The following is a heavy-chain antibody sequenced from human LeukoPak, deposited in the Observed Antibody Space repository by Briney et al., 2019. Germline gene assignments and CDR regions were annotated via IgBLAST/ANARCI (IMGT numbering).Heavy chain of an antibody. D-gene: IGHD6-13*01. CDR2: IIPIFGTA. J-gene: IGHJ4*02. CDR1: GGTFSSFA. CDR3: ARYSSSWRTYFDY. V-gene: IGHV1-69*13. Sequence: SVKVSCKASGGTFSSFAISWVRQAPGQGLEWMGGIIPIFGTANYAQKFQGRVTITADESTSTAYMELSSLRSEDTAVYYCARYSSSWRTYFDYWGQGTLVTVSS.